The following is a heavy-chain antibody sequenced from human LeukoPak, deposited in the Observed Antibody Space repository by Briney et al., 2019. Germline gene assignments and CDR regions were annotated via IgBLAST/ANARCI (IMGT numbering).Heavy chain of an antibody. J-gene: IGHJ4*02. D-gene: IGHD1/OR15-1a*01. CDR3: ARASRGNTDFDS. CDR2: IYYGGST. Sequence: SETLSLTCTVSVGSVSSGGYYWSWIRQPPGKGLEWIGSIYYGGSTNYNPSLKSRVTISVDTSKNQFSLRLNSVTAADTAVFYCARASRGNTDFDSWGQRTLVSVSS. CDR1: VGSVSSGGYY. V-gene: IGHV4-61*08.